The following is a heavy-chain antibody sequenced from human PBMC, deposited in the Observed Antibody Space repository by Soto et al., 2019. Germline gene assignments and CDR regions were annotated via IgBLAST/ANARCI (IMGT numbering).Heavy chain of an antibody. D-gene: IGHD2-15*01. Sequence: GGSLRLSCAVSGFTVSSNYMSWVRQAPGKGLEWVSVLYSGGSTDYADSVKGRFTISRDDSKNTVYLQMNSLRAEDTAVYYCAGEYCSRGSCAFDMWGQGTMVTVSS. V-gene: IGHV3-66*01. CDR2: LYSGGST. CDR1: GFTVSSNY. CDR3: AGEYCSRGSCAFDM. J-gene: IGHJ3*02.